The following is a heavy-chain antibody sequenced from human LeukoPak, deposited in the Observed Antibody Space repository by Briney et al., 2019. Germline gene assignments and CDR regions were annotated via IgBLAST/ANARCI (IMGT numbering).Heavy chain of an antibody. J-gene: IGHJ4*02. CDR2: IYSGGST. CDR3: AKSGYYPYFEY. V-gene: IGHV3-66*01. D-gene: IGHD3-3*01. Sequence: GGSLRLSCAASGYTVSSNYMSWVRQAPGKGLEWVSVIYSGGSTYYADSVKGRFTISRDNSKNTLSLQMNSLRAEDTAVYYCAKSGYYPYFEYWGLGTLVTVSS. CDR1: GYTVSSNY.